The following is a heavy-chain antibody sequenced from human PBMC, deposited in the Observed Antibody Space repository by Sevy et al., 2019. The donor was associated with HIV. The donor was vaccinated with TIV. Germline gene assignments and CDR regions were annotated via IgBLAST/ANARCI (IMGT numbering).Heavy chain of an antibody. CDR1: GGSISSGRYY. Sequence: SETLSLTCTVSGGSISSGRYYWSWIRQPAGKGLEWIGRVYTSGSTNYNPSLKSRVTISVDASKNLFSLKLSSVTAADTAVYYCASIYSSGWYYFDYWGQGTLVTVSS. CDR2: VYTSGST. V-gene: IGHV4-61*02. J-gene: IGHJ4*02. D-gene: IGHD6-19*01. CDR3: ASIYSSGWYYFDY.